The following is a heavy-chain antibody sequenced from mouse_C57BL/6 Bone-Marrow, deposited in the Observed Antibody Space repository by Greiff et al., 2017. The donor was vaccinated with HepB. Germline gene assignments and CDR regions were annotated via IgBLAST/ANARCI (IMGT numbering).Heavy chain of an antibody. CDR3: ASPNYGSSYVDYFDY. D-gene: IGHD1-1*01. V-gene: IGHV1-81*01. CDR1: GYTFTSYG. J-gene: IGHJ2*01. CDR2: IYPRSGNT. Sequence: QVQLQQSGAELARPGASVKLSCKASGYTFTSYGISWVNQRTGQGLEWIGEIYPRSGNTYYNEKFKGKATLTADKSSSTAYMELRSLTSEDSAVYFCASPNYGSSYVDYFDYWGQGTTLTVSS.